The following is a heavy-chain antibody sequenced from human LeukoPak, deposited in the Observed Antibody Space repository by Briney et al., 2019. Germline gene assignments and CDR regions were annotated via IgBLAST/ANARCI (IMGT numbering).Heavy chain of an antibody. V-gene: IGHV1-46*01. J-gene: IGHJ4*02. CDR3: ARPQAPHERYSGYDLDYFDY. D-gene: IGHD5-12*01. CDR2: INPNGGNT. Sequence: ASVKVSCKASGYTFTNYYIHWVRQAPGQGLEWVGLINPNGGNTGYAQRFQGRVTMTRDTSTSTVYMELSSLRSEDTAVYYCARPQAPHERYSGYDLDYFDYWGQGTLVTVSS. CDR1: GYTFTNYY.